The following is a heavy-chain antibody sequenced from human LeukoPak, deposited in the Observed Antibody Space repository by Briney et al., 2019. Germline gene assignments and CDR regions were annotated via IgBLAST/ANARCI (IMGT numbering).Heavy chain of an antibody. V-gene: IGHV3-74*01. CDR2: INIDESIT. CDR3: VRDVTTVLDY. J-gene: IGHJ4*02. CDR1: GFTFSSYW. D-gene: IGHD4-17*01. Sequence: PGGSLRLSCAASGFTFSSYWMHWVRQAPGKGLVWVSRINIDESITTYADSVKGRFTISRDNAKNTLYLQMDSLRAEDTAVYYCVRDVTTVLDYWGQGILVTVSS.